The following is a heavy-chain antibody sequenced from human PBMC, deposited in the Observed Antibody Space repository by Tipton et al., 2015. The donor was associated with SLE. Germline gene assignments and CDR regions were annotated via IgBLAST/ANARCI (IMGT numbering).Heavy chain of an antibody. CDR3: ARENIVYNYAFDM. J-gene: IGHJ3*02. D-gene: IGHD5/OR15-5a*01. Sequence: TLSLTCAVYGGSFSGYYWSWIRQPPGKGLEWLGEINHGGSTNDNPSLKSRVTISVDTSKNQFALKLSFVTAADTAVYYCARENIVYNYAFDMWGQGTMFTVSS. CDR2: INHGGST. CDR1: GGSFSGYY. V-gene: IGHV4-34*01.